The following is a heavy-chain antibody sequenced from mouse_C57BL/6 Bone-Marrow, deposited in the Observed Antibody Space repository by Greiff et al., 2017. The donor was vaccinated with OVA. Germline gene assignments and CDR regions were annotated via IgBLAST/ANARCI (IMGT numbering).Heavy chain of an antibody. CDR2: ISDGGSYT. Sequence: EVKLMESGGGLVKPGGSLKLSCAASGFTFSSYAMSWVRQTPEKRLEWVATISDGGSYTYYPDNVKGRFTISRDNAKNNLYLQMSHLKSEDTAMYYCASDRGYWGQGTSVTVSS. V-gene: IGHV5-4*03. J-gene: IGHJ4*01. CDR3: ASDRGY. CDR1: GFTFSSYA.